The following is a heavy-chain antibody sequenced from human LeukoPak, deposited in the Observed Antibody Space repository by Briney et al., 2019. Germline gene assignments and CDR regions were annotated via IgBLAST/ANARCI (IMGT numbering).Heavy chain of an antibody. V-gene: IGHV3-21*01. J-gene: IGHJ3*02. CDR1: GFTFSSYA. CDR2: ISSSSSYI. CDR3: AVALGYCSSTSCSDDAFDI. D-gene: IGHD2-2*01. Sequence: GGSLRLSCAASGFTFSSYAMSWVRQAPGKGLEWVSSISSSSSYIYYADSVKGRFTISRDNAKNSLYLQMNSLRAEDTAVYYCAVALGYCSSTSCSDDAFDIWGQGTMVTVSS.